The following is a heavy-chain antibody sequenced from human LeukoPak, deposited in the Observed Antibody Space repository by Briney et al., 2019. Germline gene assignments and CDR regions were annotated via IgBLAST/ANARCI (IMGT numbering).Heavy chain of an antibody. J-gene: IGHJ4*02. Sequence: ASVKVSCKASGGTFSSYAISWVRQAPGQGLEWMGGIIPIFGTANYAQKFQGRVTITADESTSTAYMELSSLRSEDTAVYYCAGSVVVIAIPGGAFDYWGQGTLVTVSS. V-gene: IGHV1-69*13. CDR1: GGTFSSYA. D-gene: IGHD2-21*01. CDR2: IIPIFGTA. CDR3: AGSVVVIAIPGGAFDY.